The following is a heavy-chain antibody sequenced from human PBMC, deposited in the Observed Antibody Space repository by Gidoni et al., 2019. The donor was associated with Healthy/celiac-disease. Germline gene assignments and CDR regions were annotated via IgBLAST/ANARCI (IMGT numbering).Heavy chain of an antibody. CDR2: ISGSVGST. J-gene: IGHJ4*02. CDR1: GFTFSSYA. Sequence: EVQLLESGGGLVQPGGSMRLSCAAAGFTFSSYAMSWVRQAPGKGLEWFSAISGSVGSTYYADSVKGRFTISRDNSKNTLYLQMNSLRAEDTAVYYCAKDPSNYYDSSGYVDYWGQGTLVTVSS. V-gene: IGHV3-23*01. D-gene: IGHD3-22*01. CDR3: AKDPSNYYDSSGYVDY.